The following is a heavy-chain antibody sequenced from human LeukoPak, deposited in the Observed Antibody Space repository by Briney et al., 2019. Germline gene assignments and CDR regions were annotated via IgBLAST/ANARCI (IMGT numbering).Heavy chain of an antibody. Sequence: GGSLRLSCAASGFSFSDYSMTWVRRAPGKGLEWVSSISSSSTYIHYADSVKGRFTISRDNAKNSLYLQMNSLRAEDTAVYYCARDQPSSWYYFDYWGQGTLVTVSS. CDR3: ARDQPSSWYYFDY. CDR1: GFSFSDYS. V-gene: IGHV3-21*01. J-gene: IGHJ4*02. D-gene: IGHD6-13*01. CDR2: ISSSSTYI.